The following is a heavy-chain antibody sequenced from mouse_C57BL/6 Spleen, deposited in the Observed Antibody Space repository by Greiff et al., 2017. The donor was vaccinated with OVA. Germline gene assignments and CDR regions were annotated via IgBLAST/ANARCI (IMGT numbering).Heavy chain of an antibody. CDR2: IYPGDGDT. J-gene: IGHJ3*01. V-gene: IGHV1-82*01. CDR3: ARGNSYQAWFAY. CDR1: GYAFSSSW. D-gene: IGHD1-1*01. Sequence: QVQLQQSGPELVKPGASVKISCKASGYAFSSSWMNWVKQRPGKGLEWIGRIYPGDGDTNYNGKFKGKATLTADKSSSTAYMQLSSLTSEDSAVYVCARGNSYQAWFAYWGQGTLVTVSA.